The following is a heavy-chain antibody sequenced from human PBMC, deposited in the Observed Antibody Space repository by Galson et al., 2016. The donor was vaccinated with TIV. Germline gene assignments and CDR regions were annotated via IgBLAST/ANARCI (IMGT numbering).Heavy chain of an antibody. V-gene: IGHV3-21*01. CDR1: GFTFTEYT. J-gene: IGHJ4*02. CDR2: ISSSNSFI. Sequence: SLRLSCAVSGFTFTEYTMSWVRQAPGKGLEWVASISSSNSFIYYEDSVKGRFTVSRDNARKSVDLQMVSLRAEDTAVYYCARTTLGGTWDAHFDFWGLGIQVTVSS. D-gene: IGHD1-14*01. CDR3: ARTTLGGTWDAHFDF.